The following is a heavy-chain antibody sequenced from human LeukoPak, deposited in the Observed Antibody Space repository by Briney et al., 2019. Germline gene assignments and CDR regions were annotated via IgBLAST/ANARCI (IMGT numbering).Heavy chain of an antibody. V-gene: IGHV1-46*03. CDR1: GYTFTSYY. CDR3: ARSALTIVVVVAADEYYFDY. D-gene: IGHD2-15*01. CDR2: INPSGGST. Sequence: VSVKVSCKASGYTFTSYYMHWVRQAPGQGLEWMGIINPSGGSTSYAQKFQGRVTMTRDTSTSTVYMELSSLRSEDTAVYYCARSALTIVVVVAADEYYFDYWGQGTLVTVSS. J-gene: IGHJ4*02.